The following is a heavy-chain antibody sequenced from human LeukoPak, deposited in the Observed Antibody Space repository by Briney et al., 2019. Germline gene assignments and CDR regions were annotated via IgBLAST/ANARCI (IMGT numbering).Heavy chain of an antibody. CDR2: ISSSSSYI. CDR1: GFTFSSYS. J-gene: IGHJ3*01. CDR3: ARGSLGKFPPHF. V-gene: IGHV3-21*01. D-gene: IGHD7-27*01. Sequence: GSLRLSCAASGFTFSSYSMNWVRQAPGKGLGWVSSISSSSSYIYYADSVKGRFTISRDNAKNSLYLQMNSLRAEDTAVYYCARGSLGKFPPHFWGQGTMVTVSS.